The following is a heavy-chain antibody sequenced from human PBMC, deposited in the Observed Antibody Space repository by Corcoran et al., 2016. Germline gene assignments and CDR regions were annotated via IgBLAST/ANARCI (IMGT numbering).Heavy chain of an antibody. Sequence: QVQLVQSGAEVKKPGASVKVSCKASGYTFTSYGISWVRQAPGQGLEWMGWISAYNGNTNYAQKLQGRVTMTTDTSTSTAYMELRSLRSDDTAVYYCARDTGLLRNGWLHDAFDIWGQGTMVTVSS. CDR1: GYTFTSYG. V-gene: IGHV1-18*01. J-gene: IGHJ3*02. CDR3: ARDTGLLRNGWLHDAFDI. D-gene: IGHD6-19*01. CDR2: ISAYNGNT.